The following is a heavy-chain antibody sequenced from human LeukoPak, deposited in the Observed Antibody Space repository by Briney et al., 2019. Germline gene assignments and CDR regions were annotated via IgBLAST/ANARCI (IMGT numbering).Heavy chain of an antibody. V-gene: IGHV3-9*01. D-gene: IGHD3-10*01. CDR3: ASTDYFGSGSYYFNY. CDR2: ISWNSGKI. Sequence: GGSLRLSCAASGFTFDDYAIHWVRQAPGKGLEWVSGISWNSGKIDYADSVKGRFTISRDDAKNSLYLQMNSLRAEDTALYYCASTDYFGSGSYYFNYWGQGTLVTVSS. CDR1: GFTFDDYA. J-gene: IGHJ4*02.